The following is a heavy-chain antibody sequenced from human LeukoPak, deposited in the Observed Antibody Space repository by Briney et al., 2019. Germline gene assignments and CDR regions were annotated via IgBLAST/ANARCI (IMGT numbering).Heavy chain of an antibody. J-gene: IGHJ5*02. CDR3: ATDFYDST. CDR1: GFSFYNAW. Sequence: PGGSLRLSCATSGFSFYNAWMNWVRQAPGKGLEWVGRIRSNSDGGTIDYAAPVKGRFTLSRDDSKDTLYLQMNSLQTEDTAAYYCATDFYDSTWGQGTLVTVSS. CDR2: IRSNSDGGTI. D-gene: IGHD3-22*01. V-gene: IGHV3-15*07.